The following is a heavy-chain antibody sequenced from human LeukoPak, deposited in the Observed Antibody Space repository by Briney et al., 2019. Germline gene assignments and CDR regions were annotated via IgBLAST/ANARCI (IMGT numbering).Heavy chain of an antibody. D-gene: IGHD1-26*01. J-gene: IGHJ5*01. CDR2: INPNSGGT. CDR3: AHSAGITFWFAP. CDR1: GYTFTGYY. V-gene: IGHV1-2*02. Sequence: GASVKVSCKASGYTFTGYYLHWVRQAPGQGLEWMGWINPNSGGTNYAQKFQGRVPMPRDTSISTAYMELSRLRSDDTAVYYCAHSAGITFWFAPWGQGTLVTVSS.